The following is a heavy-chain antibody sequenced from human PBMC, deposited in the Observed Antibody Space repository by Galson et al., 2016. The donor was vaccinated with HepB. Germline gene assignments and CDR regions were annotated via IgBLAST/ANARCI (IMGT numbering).Heavy chain of an antibody. J-gene: IGHJ5*02. V-gene: IGHV7-4-1*02. CDR2: INTNTGNP. D-gene: IGHD1-20*01. Sequence: SVKVSCKASGYSFSYMHWVRQAPGQGLEWMGWINTNTGNPTYAQGFTGRFVFSLDTSVSTTYLQISSLKADDTALYSCARATVIPGTYWFDPWGQGTLVTVSS. CDR1: GYSFSY. CDR3: ARATVIPGTYWFDP.